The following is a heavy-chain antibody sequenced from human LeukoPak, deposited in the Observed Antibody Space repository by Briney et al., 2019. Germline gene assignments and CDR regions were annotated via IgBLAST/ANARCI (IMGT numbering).Heavy chain of an antibody. V-gene: IGHV4-61*02. CDR3: ARDCGGVFCYYYMGV. D-gene: IGHD2-21*01. CDR2: IYTSGST. Sequence: SQTLSLTCTVSGGSISSGSYYWSWIRQPAGQGLDWIRRIYTSGSTNYNPSLKSRVTISVDTSKNQFSLKLSSVTAADTAVCYCARDCGGVFCYYYMGVWGKGTTVTVS. CDR1: GGSISSGSYY. J-gene: IGHJ6*03.